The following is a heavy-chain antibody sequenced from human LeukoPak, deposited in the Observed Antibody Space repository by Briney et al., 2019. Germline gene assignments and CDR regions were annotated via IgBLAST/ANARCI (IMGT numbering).Heavy chain of an antibody. CDR1: GYTFTSYG. J-gene: IGHJ4*02. CDR2: ISGYNGHT. Sequence: GASVKVSCKASGYTFTSYGINWVRQAPGQGLEWMGWISGYNGHTNYVQKMQGRVTMTTDTSTNTACMELRSLRSDDTAVYYCARGPGIAVAGVFDYWGQGSLVTVSS. V-gene: IGHV1-18*04. D-gene: IGHD6-19*01. CDR3: ARGPGIAVAGVFDY.